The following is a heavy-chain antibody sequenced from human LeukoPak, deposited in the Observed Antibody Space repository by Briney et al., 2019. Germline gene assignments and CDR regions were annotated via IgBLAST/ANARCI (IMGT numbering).Heavy chain of an antibody. Sequence: PSETLSLTCTVSGGSISSDGYYWSWIRQPPGKGLEWIGHIHHSGSTHYNSSLKSRVTISMDRSENQVSLKLNSVTAADTAMYYCARDGLSGVSDYWGQGTLVTVSS. CDR2: IHHSGST. J-gene: IGHJ4*02. CDR1: GGSISSDGYY. CDR3: ARDGLSGVSDY. V-gene: IGHV4-30-2*01. D-gene: IGHD2-8*01.